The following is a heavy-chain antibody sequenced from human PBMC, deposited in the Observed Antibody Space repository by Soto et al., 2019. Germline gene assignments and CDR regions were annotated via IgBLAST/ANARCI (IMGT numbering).Heavy chain of an antibody. J-gene: IGHJ6*02. V-gene: IGHV5-10-1*01. D-gene: IGHD2-2*01. Sequence: GEPLKISCNGSGYIFTSYWISWVRQMPGKGLEWMGRIDPSDSYTNYSPSFQGHVTISADKSISTAYLQWSSLKASDTAMYYCARSEVVPAASFYYYYGMDVWGQGTTVTVSS. CDR1: GYIFTSYW. CDR3: ARSEVVPAASFYYYYGMDV. CDR2: IDPSDSYT.